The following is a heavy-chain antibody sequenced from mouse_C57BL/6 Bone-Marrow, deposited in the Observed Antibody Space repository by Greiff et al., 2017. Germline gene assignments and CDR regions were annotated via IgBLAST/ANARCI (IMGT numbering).Heavy chain of an antibody. D-gene: IGHD1-1*01. CDR3: TRNLDYYGSSYGGGFAY. J-gene: IGHJ3*01. Sequence: VQLQQSGTVLARPGASVKMSCKTSGYTFTSYWMHWVKQRPGQGLEWIGAIYPGNSDTSYNQKFKGKAKLTAVTSASTAYMELSSLTNEDSAVYYCTRNLDYYGSSYGGGFAYWGQGTLVTVSA. CDR1: GYTFTSYW. CDR2: IYPGNSDT. V-gene: IGHV1-5*01.